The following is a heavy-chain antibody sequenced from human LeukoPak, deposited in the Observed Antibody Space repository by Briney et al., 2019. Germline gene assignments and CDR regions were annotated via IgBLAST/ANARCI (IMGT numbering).Heavy chain of an antibody. Sequence: SETLSLTCAVYGGSFGGYYWSWIRKPPGKGLEWIGEINHSGSTNYNPSLKSRVTISVDTSKNQFSLKLSSVTAADTAVYYCATEVYYGSGIPRSSNDYWGQGTLVTVSS. CDR2: INHSGST. CDR3: ATEVYYGSGIPRSSNDY. CDR1: GGSFGGYY. V-gene: IGHV4-34*01. D-gene: IGHD3-10*01. J-gene: IGHJ4*02.